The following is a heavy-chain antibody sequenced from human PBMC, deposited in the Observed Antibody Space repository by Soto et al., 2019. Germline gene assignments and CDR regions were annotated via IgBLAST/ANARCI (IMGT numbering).Heavy chain of an antibody. J-gene: IGHJ4*02. CDR3: ARDKVAVAGTGDY. CDR2: ISSSSSYI. Sequence: GGSLRLSCAASGFTFSSYSMNWVRQAPGKGLEWVLSISSSSSYIYYADSVKGRFTISRDNAKNSLYLQMNSLRAEDTAVYYCARDKVAVAGTGDYWGQGTLVTVSS. CDR1: GFTFSSYS. V-gene: IGHV3-21*01. D-gene: IGHD6-19*01.